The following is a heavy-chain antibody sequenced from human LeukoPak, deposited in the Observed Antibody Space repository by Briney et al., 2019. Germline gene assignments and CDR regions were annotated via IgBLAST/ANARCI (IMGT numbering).Heavy chain of an antibody. CDR1: GFTFSSYA. Sequence: GGSLRLSCAASGFTFSSYAMSWVRQAPGKGLEWVSTISGSAGSTYYADSVKGRFTISRDNSKNTLYLQMNSLRVEDTALYYCAKEGGDYSSGRPWDYWGQGTLVTVSS. J-gene: IGHJ4*02. CDR2: ISGSAGST. CDR3: AKEGGDYSSGRPWDY. D-gene: IGHD6-19*01. V-gene: IGHV3-23*01.